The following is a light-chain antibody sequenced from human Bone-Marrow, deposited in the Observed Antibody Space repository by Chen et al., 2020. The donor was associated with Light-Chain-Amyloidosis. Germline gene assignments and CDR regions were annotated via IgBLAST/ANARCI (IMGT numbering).Light chain of an antibody. J-gene: IGLJ2*01. CDR3: QSADSSGTYEVI. Sequence: SYELTQPPSVSVSPGQTARITCSGDDLPTKYAYWYQQKPGQAPVLVIHRDTERPSGISERFSVSSSGTTATLTISGGQAEDEADYHCQSADSSGTYEVIFGGGTKLTVL. V-gene: IGLV3-25*03. CDR2: RDT. CDR1: DLPTKY.